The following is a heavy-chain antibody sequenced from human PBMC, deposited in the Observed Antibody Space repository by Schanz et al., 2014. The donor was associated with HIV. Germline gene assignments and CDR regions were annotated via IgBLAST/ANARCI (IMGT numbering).Heavy chain of an antibody. CDR2: ISPYNGDR. V-gene: IGHV1-18*01. J-gene: IGHJ4*02. CDR1: GYTFASYG. Sequence: VQLLQSGAEVKKPGASVKVSCKTSGYTFASYGITWVRQAPGQGLDWVGWISPYNGDRKYDQKFQGRVTLTTDTSTNTAYMELTSLRSDDTAMYYCARTRGIAVAGFDYWGQGTLVTVSS. CDR3: ARTRGIAVAGFDY. D-gene: IGHD6-19*01.